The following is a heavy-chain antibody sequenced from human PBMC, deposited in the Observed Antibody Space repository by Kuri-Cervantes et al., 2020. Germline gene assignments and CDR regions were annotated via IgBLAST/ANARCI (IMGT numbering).Heavy chain of an antibody. J-gene: IGHJ4*02. CDR3: ARGGSGYYWVFDY. D-gene: IGHD3-22*01. CDR2: IRTYNGNT. Sequence: ASVKVSCKASGYTFTTYGITWMRQVTGQGLEWLGNIRTYNGNTNYAEEFQGRVTMTTDTSTSTAYMELSSLRSEDTAVYYCARGGSGYYWVFDYWGQGTLVTVSS. V-gene: IGHV1-18*01. CDR1: GYTFTTYG.